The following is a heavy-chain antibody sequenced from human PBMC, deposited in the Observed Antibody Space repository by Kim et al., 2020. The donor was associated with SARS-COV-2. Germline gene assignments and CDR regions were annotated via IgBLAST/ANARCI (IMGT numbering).Heavy chain of an antibody. J-gene: IGHJ4*02. CDR3: ARPTYYYGSGSYSAVDY. Sequence: VKGGFTISGDNSKNTLYLQMNSLRAEDTAVYYCARPTYYYGSGSYSAVDYWGQGTLVTVSS. D-gene: IGHD3-10*01. V-gene: IGHV3-30*07.